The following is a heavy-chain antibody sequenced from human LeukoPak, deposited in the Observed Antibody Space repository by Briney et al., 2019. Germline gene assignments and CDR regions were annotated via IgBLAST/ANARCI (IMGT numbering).Heavy chain of an antibody. J-gene: IGHJ4*02. CDR1: GFTVSSNY. Sequence: GGSLRLSCAASGFTVSSNYMSWVRQAPGKGLEWVSVIYSGGSTYYADSVKGRFTISRDNTNNSLYLHLTSLRNDDTALYYCAKDERRIAATGSWGFDHWGQGTLVTVSS. V-gene: IGHV3-53*05. D-gene: IGHD6-13*01. CDR2: IYSGGST. CDR3: AKDERRIAATGSWGFDH.